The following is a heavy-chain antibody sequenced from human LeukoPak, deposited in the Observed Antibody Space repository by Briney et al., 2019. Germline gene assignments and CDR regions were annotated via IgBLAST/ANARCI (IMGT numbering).Heavy chain of an antibody. CDR1: GFTFSSYV. J-gene: IGHJ4*02. CDR3: ARDWVYKIDY. Sequence: PGGSLRLSCAASGFTFSSYVMTWVRQAPGKGLVWVSRISHDGFISYADSVKGRFTISRDNAKNTLILQMNSLRAEDTAVYYCARDWVYKIDYWGRGTLVTVSS. CDR2: ISHDGFI. V-gene: IGHV3-74*01. D-gene: IGHD5-24*01.